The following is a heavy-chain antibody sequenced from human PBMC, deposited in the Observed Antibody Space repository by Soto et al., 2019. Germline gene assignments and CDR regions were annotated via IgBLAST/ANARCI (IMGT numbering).Heavy chain of an antibody. J-gene: IGHJ4*02. D-gene: IGHD3-22*01. CDR1: GYTFTSYG. CDR2: ISAYNGNT. Sequence: ASVKVSCKASGYTFTSYGISWVRQAPGQGLEWMGWISAYNGNTNYAQKLQGRVTMTTDTSTSTAYMELRSLRSDDTAVYYCARVLDYYDSSGYYDDWGQGTLVTVSS. V-gene: IGHV1-18*01. CDR3: ARVLDYYDSSGYYDD.